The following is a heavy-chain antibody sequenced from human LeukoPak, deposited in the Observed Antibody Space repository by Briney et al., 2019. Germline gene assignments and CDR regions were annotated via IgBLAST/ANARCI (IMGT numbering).Heavy chain of an antibody. Sequence: GGFLRLSCAASGFTFTSYALTWVRQAQGKGLEWVAIISAGGDYTYYADSVKGRFSISRDNSKNTVFLQMNSLRADDTALYYCVKVSGVGSYRPFDSWGQGTLVTVSS. D-gene: IGHD3-16*02. V-gene: IGHV3-23*01. CDR3: VKVSGVGSYRPFDS. J-gene: IGHJ4*02. CDR2: ISAGGDYT. CDR1: GFTFTSYA.